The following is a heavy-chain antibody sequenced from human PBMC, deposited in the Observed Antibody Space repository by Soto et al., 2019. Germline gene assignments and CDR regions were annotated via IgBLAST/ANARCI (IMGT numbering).Heavy chain of an antibody. Sequence: ASVKVSCKVSGYTLTELSMHWVRQAPGKGLEWMGGFDPEDGETIYAQKFQGRVTMTEDTSTDTAYMELSSLRSEDTAVYYCATTRFLEWLLSAEYFQHWGQGTLVTVSS. CDR2: FDPEDGET. V-gene: IGHV1-24*01. CDR3: ATTRFLEWLLSAEYFQH. J-gene: IGHJ1*01. D-gene: IGHD3-3*01. CDR1: GYTLTELS.